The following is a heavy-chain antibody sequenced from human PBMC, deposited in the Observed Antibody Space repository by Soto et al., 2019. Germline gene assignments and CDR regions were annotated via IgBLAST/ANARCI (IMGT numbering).Heavy chain of an antibody. D-gene: IGHD3-9*01. V-gene: IGHV4-31*03. CDR2: IYYSGST. CDR1: GGSISIGGYY. Sequence: SDTLSLTCTVSGGSISIGGYYWSWIRQLPGKGLEWIGYIYYSGSTYYNPSLKSRVTISVDTSKSQFSLKLSSVTAADTAVYYCARGSYDILTGMIFDYWGQGTLVTVSS. J-gene: IGHJ4*02. CDR3: ARGSYDILTGMIFDY.